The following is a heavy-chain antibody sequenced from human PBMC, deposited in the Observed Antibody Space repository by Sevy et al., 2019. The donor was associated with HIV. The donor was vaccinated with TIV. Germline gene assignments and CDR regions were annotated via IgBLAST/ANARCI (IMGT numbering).Heavy chain of an antibody. CDR2: IKQDGSEK. CDR3: ARVYSYCSSTSCYVSYGMDV. J-gene: IGHJ6*02. V-gene: IGHV3-7*03. Sequence: GGSLRLSCAASGFTFSSYWMSWVRQAPGKGLEWVANIKQDGSEKYYEDSVKGRFTISRDNAKNSLYLQMNSLRAEDTAVYYCARVYSYCSSTSCYVSYGMDVWGQGTTVTVSS. D-gene: IGHD2-2*01. CDR1: GFTFSSYW.